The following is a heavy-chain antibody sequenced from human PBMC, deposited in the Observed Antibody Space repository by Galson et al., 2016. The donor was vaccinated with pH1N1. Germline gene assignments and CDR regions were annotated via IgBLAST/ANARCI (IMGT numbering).Heavy chain of an antibody. CDR3: AHREVTITNAFDF. CDR2: IYWDDDE. J-gene: IGHJ3*01. D-gene: IGHD5-12*01. V-gene: IGHV2-5*02. Sequence: PALVKPTQTLTLTCTFSGFSLTTSGVGVGWIRQPPGKALEWLALIYWDDDERYSPSLKSRLTITKDTSKNQVVLTMTNMEPVDTGTYFCAHREVTITNAFDFWGPGTMVTVSS. CDR1: GFSLTTSGVG.